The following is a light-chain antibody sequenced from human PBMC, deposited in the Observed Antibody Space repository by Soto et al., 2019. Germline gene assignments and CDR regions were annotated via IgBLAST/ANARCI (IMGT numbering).Light chain of an antibody. V-gene: IGKV1-5*03. J-gene: IGKJ3*01. CDR3: QQYKSYSPT. Sequence: DIQMTQSPSTLSASVGDRVTITCRASQSISSWLAWYQQKPGKAPKLLIYKASSLESGVPSRFSGSASGTEFTLTISSLQPDDFATYYCQQYKSYSPTFGPGPKVDIK. CDR1: QSISSW. CDR2: KAS.